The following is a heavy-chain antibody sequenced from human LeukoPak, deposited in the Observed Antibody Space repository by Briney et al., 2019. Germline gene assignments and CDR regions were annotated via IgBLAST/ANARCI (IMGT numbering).Heavy chain of an antibody. J-gene: IGHJ4*02. CDR1: GYTFTGYY. D-gene: IGHD5-24*01. V-gene: IGHV1-8*03. CDR3: ARGLGSGWWLQPFDY. CDR2: MNPNSGNT. Sequence: ASVKVSCKASGYTFTGYYMHWVRQAPGQGLEWMGWMNPNSGNTGYAQKFQGRVTITRNTSISTAYMELSSLRSEDTAVYYCARGLGSGWWLQPFDYWGQGTLVTVSS.